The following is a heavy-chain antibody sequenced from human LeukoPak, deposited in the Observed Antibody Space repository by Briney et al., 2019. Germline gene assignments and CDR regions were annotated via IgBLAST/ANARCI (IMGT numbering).Heavy chain of an antibody. J-gene: IGHJ3*02. CDR1: GGSISSYY. CDR3: ARRDTMVLGAFDI. D-gene: IGHD2-8*01. CDR2: IYYSGST. Sequence: SETLSLTCTVSGGSISSYYWSWIRQPPGKGLEWIGYIYYSGSTNYNPPLKSRVTISVDTSKNQFSLKLSSVTAADTAAYYCARRDTMVLGAFDIWGQGTMVTVSS. V-gene: IGHV4-59*08.